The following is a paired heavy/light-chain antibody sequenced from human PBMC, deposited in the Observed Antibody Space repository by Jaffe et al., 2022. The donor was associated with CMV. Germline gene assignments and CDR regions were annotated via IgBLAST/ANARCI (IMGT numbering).Light chain of an antibody. CDR3: QQYGSSHFT. J-gene: IGKJ3*01. Sequence: EIVLTQSPGTLSLSPGERATLSCRASQSVSSSYLAWYQQKPGQAPRLLIYGASSRATGIPDRFSGSGSGTDFTLTISRLEPEDFAVYYCQQYGSSHFTFGPGTKVDIK. V-gene: IGKV3-20*01. CDR2: GAS. CDR1: QSVSSSY.
Heavy chain of an antibody. CDR1: GGTFSSYA. D-gene: IGHD2-21*02. Sequence: QVQLVQSGAEVKKPGSSVKVSCKASGGTFSSYAISWVRQAPGQGLEWMGRIIPILGIANYAQKFQGRVTITADKSTSTAYMELSSLRSEDTAVYYCAREGHCGGDCYANDYYYYYMDVWGKGTTVTVSS. J-gene: IGHJ6*03. CDR2: IIPILGIA. CDR3: AREGHCGGDCYANDYYYYYMDV. V-gene: IGHV1-69*09.